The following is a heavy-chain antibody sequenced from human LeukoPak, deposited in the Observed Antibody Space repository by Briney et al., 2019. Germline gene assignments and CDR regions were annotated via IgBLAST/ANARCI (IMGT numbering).Heavy chain of an antibody. J-gene: IGHJ4*02. CDR1: GYTFTGYY. Sequence: GASVKVSCKASGYTFTGYYIHWVRQAPGQGPEWMGRINPNSGGTNYAQKFQGRITVTMDTSISTASMELRRLRSDDTAVYYCARDHRSRGIITPLFYWGQGTLVTVSS. D-gene: IGHD3-10*01. V-gene: IGHV1-2*06. CDR2: INPNSGGT. CDR3: ARDHRSRGIITPLFY.